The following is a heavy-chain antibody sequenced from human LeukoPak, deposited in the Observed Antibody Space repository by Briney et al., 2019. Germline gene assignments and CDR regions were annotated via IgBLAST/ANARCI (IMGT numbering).Heavy chain of an antibody. CDR3: AMTPGIAVAGYFDY. CDR2: IIPIFGKA. D-gene: IGHD6-19*01. CDR1: GGTFSSYA. Sequence: ASAKVSCKASGGTFSSYAISWVRQAPGQGLEWMGGIIPIFGKANYAQTFQGRVTITADESTSTAYMELSSLRSEDTAVYYCAMTPGIAVAGYFDYWGQGSLVTVSS. V-gene: IGHV1-69*13. J-gene: IGHJ4*02.